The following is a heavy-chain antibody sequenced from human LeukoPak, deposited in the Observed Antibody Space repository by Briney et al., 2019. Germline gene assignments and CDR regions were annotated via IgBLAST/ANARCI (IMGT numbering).Heavy chain of an antibody. CDR2: IGPDGSEK. V-gene: IGHV3-7*01. CDR1: GFTFSSYA. D-gene: IGHD3-22*01. J-gene: IGHJ4*02. Sequence: PGGSLRLSCAASGFTFSSYAMSWVRQAPGKGLEWVANIGPDGSEKYYVDSVKGRFTISRDNAKKSLYLEMNSLRAEDTATYYCASSGYSPPGYWGQGTLVTVSS. CDR3: ASSGYSPPGY.